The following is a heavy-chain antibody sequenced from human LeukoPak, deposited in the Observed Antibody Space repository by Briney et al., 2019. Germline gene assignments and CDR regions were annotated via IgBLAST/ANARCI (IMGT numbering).Heavy chain of an antibody. D-gene: IGHD1-26*01. V-gene: IGHV1-69*06. CDR1: GGTFSSYA. Sequence: SVKVSCKASGGTFSSYAISWVRQAPGQGLEWMGGIIPIFGTANYAQKFQGRVTITADKSTSTAYMELSSLRSEDTAVYYCARAGGWWEPMLFDYWGQGTLVTVSS. CDR2: IIPIFGTA. J-gene: IGHJ4*02. CDR3: ARAGGWWEPMLFDY.